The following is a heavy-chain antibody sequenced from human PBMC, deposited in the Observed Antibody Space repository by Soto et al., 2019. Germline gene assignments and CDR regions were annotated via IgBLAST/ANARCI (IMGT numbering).Heavy chain of an antibody. J-gene: IGHJ6*03. CDR2: ISAYNGNT. V-gene: IGHV1-18*01. CDR1: GCTFTSYG. CDR3: ARARIQLRGYMDV. D-gene: IGHD5-18*01. Sequence: ASAKVSCKASGCTFTSYGISWVRQAPGQGLEWMGWISAYNGNTNYAQKLHGRVTMTTDTSTSTAYMELRSLRSDDTAVYYCARARIQLRGYMDVWGKGTTVTVSS.